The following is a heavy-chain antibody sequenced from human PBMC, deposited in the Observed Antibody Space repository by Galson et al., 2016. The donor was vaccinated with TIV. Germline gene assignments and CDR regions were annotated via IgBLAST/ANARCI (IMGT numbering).Heavy chain of an antibody. CDR1: GFSLSDSGMC. V-gene: IGHV2-70*11. CDR3: ARISGYYYNSGYYVPRNFDY. CDR2: IDWDDDI. D-gene: IGHD3-22*01. J-gene: IGHJ4*02. Sequence: PALVKPTQTLTLTCTFSGFSLSDSGMCVTWIRQPPGKALEWLARIDWDDDIYYTYRTSLKTRLTISKDTSKNQVVLTLTNVDPVDTATYYCARISGYYYNSGYYVPRNFDYWGQGTLGTVSS.